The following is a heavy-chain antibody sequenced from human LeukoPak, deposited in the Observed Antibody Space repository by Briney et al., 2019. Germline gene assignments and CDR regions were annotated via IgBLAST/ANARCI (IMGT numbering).Heavy chain of an antibody. J-gene: IGHJ4*02. V-gene: IGHV3-23*01. CDR1: GFAFCSYA. Sequence: GGSLRLSCTASGFAFCSYAMSWVRQAPGVGLEWVSAIDGGGGRTWHADSVRGRFTISRDNSKNTLFMQMNSLRAEDTAVYYCAKDFYDSSGSRDDYWGQGTLVTVSS. CDR3: AKDFYDSSGSRDDY. D-gene: IGHD3-22*01. CDR2: IDGGGGRT.